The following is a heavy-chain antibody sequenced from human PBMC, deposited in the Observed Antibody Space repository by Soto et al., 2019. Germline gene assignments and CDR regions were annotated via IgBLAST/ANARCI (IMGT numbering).Heavy chain of an antibody. CDR3: ARDQVGVVVVDANLGQLYYYYGMDV. V-gene: IGHV1-18*01. CDR2: ISAYNGNT. Sequence: ASVKVSCKASGYTFTSYGISWVRQAPGQGLEWMGWISAYNGNTNYAQKLQGRVTMTTDTSTSTAYMELRSLRSDDTAVYYCARDQVGVVVVDANLGQLYYYYGMDVWCQGITVTVS. CDR1: GYTFTSYG. D-gene: IGHD2-15*01. J-gene: IGHJ6*02.